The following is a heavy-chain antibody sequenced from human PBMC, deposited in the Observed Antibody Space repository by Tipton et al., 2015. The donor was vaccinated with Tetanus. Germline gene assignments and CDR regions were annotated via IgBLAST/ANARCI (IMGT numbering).Heavy chain of an antibody. V-gene: IGHV1-8*01. D-gene: IGHD4/OR15-4a*01. CDR2: MNPNNGNT. Sequence: QLVQSGAEVKKPGASVKVSCQASGYTFTTSDIIWLRQATGQGLEWMGWMNPNNGNTGSAQKFQGRVTMTRNTAISTAYMELNSLTSDDTAVYYCARVPRDYGPLYYYYGMDVWGQGTTVTVSS. CDR1: GYTFTTSD. J-gene: IGHJ6*02. CDR3: ARVPRDYGPLYYYYGMDV.